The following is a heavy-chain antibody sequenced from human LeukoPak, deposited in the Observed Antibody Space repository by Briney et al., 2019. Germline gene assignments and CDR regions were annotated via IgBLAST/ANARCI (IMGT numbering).Heavy chain of an antibody. V-gene: IGHV1-69*04. CDR1: GGTFSSYA. CDR3: AREWRIAAAGILGY. D-gene: IGHD6-13*01. CDR2: IIPILGIA. Sequence: SVKVSCKASGGTFSSYAISWVRQAPGQGLEWMGRIIPILGIANYARKFQGRVTITADKSTSTAYMELSSLRSEDTAVYYCAREWRIAAAGILGYWGQGTLVTVSS. J-gene: IGHJ4*02.